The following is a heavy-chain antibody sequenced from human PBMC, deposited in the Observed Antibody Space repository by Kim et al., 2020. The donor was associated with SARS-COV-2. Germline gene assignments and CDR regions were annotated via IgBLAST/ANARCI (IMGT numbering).Heavy chain of an antibody. CDR3: AREIPGNLYYYDSSGYYEHDAFDI. Sequence: GGSLRLSCAASGFTVSSNYMSWVRQAPGKGLEWVSVIYSGGSTYYADSVKGRFTISRDNSKNTLYLQMNSLRAEDTAVYYCAREIPGNLYYYDSSGYYEHDAFDIWGQGTMVTVSS. CDR1: GFTVSSNY. J-gene: IGHJ3*02. CDR2: IYSGGST. D-gene: IGHD3-22*01. V-gene: IGHV3-53*01.